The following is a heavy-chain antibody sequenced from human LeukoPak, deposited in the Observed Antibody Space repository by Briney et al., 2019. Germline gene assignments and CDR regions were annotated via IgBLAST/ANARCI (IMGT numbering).Heavy chain of an antibody. CDR1: GGTFSTSS. Sequence: SVKVSCKASGGTFSTSSISWVRQAPGQGLEWMGRIIPILGIPNYAQKFQGRVTITADKSTSTAYMELSSLISEDTAVYYCARGYCSSTSCYTPWDYWGQGTLVTVSS. CDR2: IIPILGIP. V-gene: IGHV1-69*02. CDR3: ARGYCSSTSCYTPWDY. D-gene: IGHD2-2*02. J-gene: IGHJ4*02.